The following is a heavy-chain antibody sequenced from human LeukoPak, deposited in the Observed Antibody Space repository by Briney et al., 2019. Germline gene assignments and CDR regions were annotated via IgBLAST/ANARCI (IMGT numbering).Heavy chain of an antibody. CDR2: INSDGSST. CDR1: GFTFSSYW. Sequence: GGSLRLSCAASGFTFSSYWMHWVRQAPGKGLVWVSRINSDGSSTSYADSVKGRFTISRDNAKDTLYLQMNSLRAEDTAVYYCARDLLGNSGSYLRHPNGPPFDYWGQGTLVTVSS. CDR3: ARDLLGNSGSYLRHPNGPPFDY. J-gene: IGHJ4*02. V-gene: IGHV3-74*01. D-gene: IGHD1-26*01.